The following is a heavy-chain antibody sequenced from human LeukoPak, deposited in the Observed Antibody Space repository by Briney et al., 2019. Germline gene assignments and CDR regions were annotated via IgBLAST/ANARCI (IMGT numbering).Heavy chain of an antibody. Sequence: SQTLSLTCAISGDSVSSNSAAWNWLRQSPSRGLEWLGRTYYRSKWYHEYALSVKSRITINPDTSKNQFSLQLNSVSPEDTAVYHCAREPDNSGFDYWGQGTLVTVSS. V-gene: IGHV6-1*01. D-gene: IGHD3-22*01. CDR1: GDSVSSNSAA. CDR2: TYYRSKWYH. J-gene: IGHJ4*02. CDR3: AREPDNSGFDY.